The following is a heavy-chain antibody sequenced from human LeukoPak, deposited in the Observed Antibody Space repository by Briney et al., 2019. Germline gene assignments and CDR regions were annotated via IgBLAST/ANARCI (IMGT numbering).Heavy chain of an antibody. CDR1: GFTFSSYS. CDR2: ICSTSSAI. CDR3: ARVNGSYGDSAY. V-gene: IGHV3-48*04. D-gene: IGHD3-16*01. J-gene: IGHJ4*02. Sequence: GGSLRLSCAASGFTFSSYSMNWVRQAPGKGLEWLSYICSTSSAIYYADSLKGRFTISRDNAKNSLYLQMDSLRAEDTAVYYCARVNGSYGDSAYWGQGTLVTVSS.